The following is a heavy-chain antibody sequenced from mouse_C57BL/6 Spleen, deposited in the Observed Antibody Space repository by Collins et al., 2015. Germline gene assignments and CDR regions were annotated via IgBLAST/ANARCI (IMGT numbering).Heavy chain of an antibody. CDR1: GFSLTSYD. CDR3: VRRAWFAY. CDR2: IWTGGGT. V-gene: IGHV2-9-2*01. Sequence: CTVSGFSLTSYDISWIRQPPGKGLEWLGVIWTGGGTNYNSAFMSRLSISKDNSKSQVFLKMNSLQTDDTAIYYCVRRAWFAYWGQGTLVTVSA. J-gene: IGHJ3*01.